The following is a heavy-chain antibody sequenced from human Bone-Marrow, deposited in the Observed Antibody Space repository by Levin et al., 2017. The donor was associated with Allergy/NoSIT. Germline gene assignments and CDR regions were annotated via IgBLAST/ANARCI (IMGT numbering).Heavy chain of an antibody. J-gene: IGHJ4*02. CDR3: ARAGYVDHVRPFDY. CDR1: GGTFSSYA. V-gene: IGHV1-69*01. CDR2: IIPIFGTA. D-gene: IGHD5-12*01. Sequence: KISCKASGGTFSSYAISWVRQAPGQGLEWMGGIIPIFGTANYAQKFQGRVTITADESTSTAYMELSSLRSEDTAVYYCARAGYVDHVRPFDYWGQGTLVTVSS.